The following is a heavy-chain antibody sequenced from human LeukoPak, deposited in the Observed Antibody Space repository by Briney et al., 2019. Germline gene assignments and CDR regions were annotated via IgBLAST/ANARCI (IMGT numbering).Heavy chain of an antibody. Sequence: SETLSLTCSVSGGSISSYYWSWIRQPPGKGLEWIGYIYDSGSTSYNPSLNSRVTISIDVSKNQFSLKLSSVTAADTAVYYCARRIHTSGWYRDDYWGQGTLVTVSS. CDR2: IYDSGST. J-gene: IGHJ4*02. V-gene: IGHV4-59*01. D-gene: IGHD6-19*01. CDR3: ARRIHTSGWYRDDY. CDR1: GGSISSYY.